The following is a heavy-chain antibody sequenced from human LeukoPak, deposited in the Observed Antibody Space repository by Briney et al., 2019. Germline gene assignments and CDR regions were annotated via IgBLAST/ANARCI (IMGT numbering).Heavy chain of an antibody. J-gene: IGHJ4*02. CDR1: GFTFRDHF. D-gene: IGHD6-13*01. Sequence: GGSLRLSCAASGFTFRDHFMTWIRQAPGKGLEWISYISGGGGTSYADSVKGRFTISRDSSKNTLFLQMNSLRVEDTAVYYCARDPPGIAASGTYYWGQGTLVTVSS. V-gene: IGHV3-53*01. CDR2: ISGGGGT. CDR3: ARDPPGIAASGTYY.